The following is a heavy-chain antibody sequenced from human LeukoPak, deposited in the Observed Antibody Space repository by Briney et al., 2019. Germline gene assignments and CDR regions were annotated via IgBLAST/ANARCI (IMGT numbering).Heavy chain of an antibody. CDR2: IYYSGST. CDR1: GGSISSSSYY. D-gene: IGHD3-22*01. V-gene: IGHV4-39*01. J-gene: IGHJ4*02. Sequence: PSETLSLTCTVPGGSISSSSYYWGWIRQPPGKGLEWIGSIYYSGSTYYNPSLKSRVTISVDTSKNQFSLKLSSVTAADTAVYYCASGYYYDSSGYVDYWGQGTLVTVSS. CDR3: ASGYYYDSSGYVDY.